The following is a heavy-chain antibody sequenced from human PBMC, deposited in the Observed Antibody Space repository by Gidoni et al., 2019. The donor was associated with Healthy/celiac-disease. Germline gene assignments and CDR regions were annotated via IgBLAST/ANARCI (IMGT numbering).Heavy chain of an antibody. CDR2: IFSNDEK. V-gene: IGHV2-26*01. D-gene: IGHD3-3*01. CDR3: ARIPDPTDYYFDY. Sequence: QVTLKESGPVLVKPTETLTLTCTVSGFSLSNARMGVSWIRQPPGKALEWLAHIFSNDEKSYSTSLKSRLIISKDTSKSQVVLTMTNMDPVDTATYYCARIPDPTDYYFDYWGQGTLVTVSS. J-gene: IGHJ4*02. CDR1: GFSLSNARMG.